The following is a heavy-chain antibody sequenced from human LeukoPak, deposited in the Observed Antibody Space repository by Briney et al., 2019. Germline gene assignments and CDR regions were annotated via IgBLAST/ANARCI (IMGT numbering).Heavy chain of an antibody. J-gene: IGHJ6*02. V-gene: IGHV3-66*01. Sequence: GGSLRLSCAASGFTVSINYMSWVRQAPGKGLGWVSVIYSGGSTYYADSVKGRFTISRDNSKNTLYLQMNSLRAEDTDVYYCARDYGDSVYYYGMDVWGQGTTVTVSS. CDR2: IYSGGST. CDR1: GFTVSINY. CDR3: ARDYGDSVYYYGMDV. D-gene: IGHD4-17*01.